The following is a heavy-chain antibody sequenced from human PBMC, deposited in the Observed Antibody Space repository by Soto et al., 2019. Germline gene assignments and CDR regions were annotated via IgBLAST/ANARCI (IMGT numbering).Heavy chain of an antibody. D-gene: IGHD3-22*01. CDR2: ISAYNGNT. J-gene: IGHJ4*02. Sequence: ASVKVSCKASGYTFTSYGISWVRQAPGQGLEWMGWISAYNGNTNYAQKLQGRVTMTTDTSTSTAYMELRSLRSDDTAVYYCARGPXQDYYDSSGYYLYYFDYWGQGTLVTVSS. CDR3: ARGPXQDYYDSSGYYLYYFDY. CDR1: GYTFTSYG. V-gene: IGHV1-18*01.